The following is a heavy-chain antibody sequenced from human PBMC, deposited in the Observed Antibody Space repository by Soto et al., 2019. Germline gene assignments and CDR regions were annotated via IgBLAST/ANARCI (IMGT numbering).Heavy chain of an antibody. V-gene: IGHV3-11*01. CDR1: GFTFSDYY. CDR3: ARDGRSNWNYYYYYGMDV. D-gene: IGHD1-20*01. Sequence: GGSLRLSCAASGFTFSDYYMSWIRQAPGKGLEWVSYISSSGSTIYYADSVKGRFTISRDNAKNSLYLQMNSLRAEDTAVYYCARDGRSNWNYYYYYGMDVWGQGTTVTVSS. CDR2: ISSSGSTI. J-gene: IGHJ6*02.